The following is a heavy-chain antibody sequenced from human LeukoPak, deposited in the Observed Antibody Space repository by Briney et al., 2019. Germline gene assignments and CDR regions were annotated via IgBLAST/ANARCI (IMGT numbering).Heavy chain of an antibody. D-gene: IGHD1-26*01. J-gene: IGHJ4*02. CDR3: ARDPASGTYYFDY. V-gene: IGHV3-33*01. CDR2: IWYDGSNK. CDR1: GLTFSSYG. Sequence: GRSLRLSCAASGLTFSSYGMHWVRQAPGKGLEWVAVIWYDGSNKYYAESVKGRFTISRDNSKNTLYLQMNSLRAEDTAVYYCARDPASGTYYFDYWGQGTLVTVSS.